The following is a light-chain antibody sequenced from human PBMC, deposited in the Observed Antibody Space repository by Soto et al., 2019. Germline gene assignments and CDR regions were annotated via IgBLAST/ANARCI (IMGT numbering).Light chain of an antibody. CDR3: AAWDNSLVGGPA. Sequence: QLVLTQPPSASGTPEQRVTISCSGSNSNIGSKYVYWYQQLPGTAPKLLLYRNNQRPSGVPDRFSGSKSGTSASLAISGLRSEDEADYYCAAWDNSLVGGPAFGGGTKLTVL. CDR1: NSNIGSKY. CDR2: RNN. V-gene: IGLV1-47*01. J-gene: IGLJ2*01.